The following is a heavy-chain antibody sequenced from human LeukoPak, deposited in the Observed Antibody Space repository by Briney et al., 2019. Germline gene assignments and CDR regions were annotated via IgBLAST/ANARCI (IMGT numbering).Heavy chain of an antibody. J-gene: IGHJ4*02. Sequence: SVKVSCKASGGTFSRYAISWVRQAPGQGLEWMERIIPIFGIANYAQKFQGRVTITADKSTSTAYMELSSLRSEDTAVYYCAREGDYDSSGYYFDYWGQGTLVTVSS. CDR3: AREGDYDSSGYYFDY. V-gene: IGHV1-69*04. CDR1: GGTFSRYA. D-gene: IGHD3-22*01. CDR2: IIPIFGIA.